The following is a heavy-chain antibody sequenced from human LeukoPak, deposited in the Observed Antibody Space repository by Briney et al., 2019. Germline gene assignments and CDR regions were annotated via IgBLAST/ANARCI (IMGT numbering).Heavy chain of an antibody. Sequence: ASVKVSCKASGYTFTGYYMHWVRQAPGQGLEWMGWINPNSGGTNYAQKFQGRVTMTRDTSISTAYMELSRLRSDDTAVYYCARAEYYDILTGSPLDYWGQGTLVTVSS. CDR1: GYTFTGYY. V-gene: IGHV1-2*02. CDR3: ARAEYYDILTGSPLDY. D-gene: IGHD3-9*01. J-gene: IGHJ4*02. CDR2: INPNSGGT.